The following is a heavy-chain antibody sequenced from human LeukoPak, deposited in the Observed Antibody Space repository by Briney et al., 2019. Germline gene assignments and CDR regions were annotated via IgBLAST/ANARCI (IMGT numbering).Heavy chain of an antibody. D-gene: IGHD7-27*01. CDR3: AKAWPTGKADY. Sequence: RRESLRLSCAASGLTFSNYAMSWVRQAPGKGLEWVSAIISSGGSTFYAEYVKGRFTISRDDSKNTLYLQMNSLRAEDTAVYYCAKAWPTGKADYWGQGTLVTVSS. CDR2: IISSGGST. CDR1: GLTFSNYA. J-gene: IGHJ4*02. V-gene: IGHV3-23*01.